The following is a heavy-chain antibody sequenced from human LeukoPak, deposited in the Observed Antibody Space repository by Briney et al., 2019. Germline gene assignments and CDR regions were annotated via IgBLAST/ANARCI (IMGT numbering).Heavy chain of an antibody. J-gene: IGHJ4*02. CDR2: INSNSGGT. CDR1: GYTFTGYY. CDR3: ARVCGSYYSQCFDY. V-gene: IGHV1-2*02. D-gene: IGHD1-26*01. Sequence: ASVKVSCKASGYTFTGYYMHWVRQAPGQGLEWMGWINSNSGGTNYAQKFQGRVTMTRDTSISTAYMELSRLRSDDTAVYYCARVCGSYYSQCFDYWGQGTLVTV.